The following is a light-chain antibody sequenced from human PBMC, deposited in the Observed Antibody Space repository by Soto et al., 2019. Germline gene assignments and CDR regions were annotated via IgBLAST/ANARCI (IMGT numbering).Light chain of an antibody. CDR3: CSYAGGPYV. V-gene: IGLV2-11*01. CDR1: SSDVGGYNY. CDR2: EVT. J-gene: IGLJ1*01. Sequence: QSALTQPRSVSGSPGQSVTISCTGTSSDVGGYNYVSWYQQYPGKAPKLMIYEVTKRPSRVPDRFSGSKSGNTAPLTISGVQAEDEADYYCCSYAGGPYVFGTGTKVTVL.